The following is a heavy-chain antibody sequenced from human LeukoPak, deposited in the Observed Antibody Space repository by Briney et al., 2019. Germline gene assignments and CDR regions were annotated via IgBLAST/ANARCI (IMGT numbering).Heavy chain of an antibody. D-gene: IGHD3-10*01. Sequence: GGSLRLSCTVSEFTFSDYYMSWIRQAPGKGLEWVSYIVSSGSDKYYADSVKGRFTISRDNAKNSLDLQMNSLRAEDTAVYYCARDGSGRYSASFDYWGQGTLVTVSS. J-gene: IGHJ4*02. CDR1: EFTFSDYY. CDR3: ARDGSGRYSASFDY. V-gene: IGHV3-11*04. CDR2: IVSSGSDK.